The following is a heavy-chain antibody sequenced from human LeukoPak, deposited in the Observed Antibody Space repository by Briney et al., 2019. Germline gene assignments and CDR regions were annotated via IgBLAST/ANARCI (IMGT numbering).Heavy chain of an antibody. CDR3: ARHRAYCSGSKCYSVWFDP. V-gene: IGHV4-39*01. CDR2: MYYSGGST. J-gene: IGHJ5*02. CDR1: GGSISSTSYH. Sequence: PSETLSLTCTVSGGSISSTSYHWGWIRQPPGKGLEWIGSMYYSGGSTDYNPSLKSRVTISADTSKNQFSLKLRSVTAADTAVYYCARHRAYCSGSKCYSVWFDPWGQGTLVTVSS. D-gene: IGHD2-15*01.